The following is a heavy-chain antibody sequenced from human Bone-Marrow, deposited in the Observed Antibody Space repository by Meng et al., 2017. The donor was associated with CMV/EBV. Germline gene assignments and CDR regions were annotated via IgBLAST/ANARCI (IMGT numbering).Heavy chain of an antibody. V-gene: IGHV4-61*01. CDR2: IYYSGST. J-gene: IGHJ5*02. CDR1: GGSVSSGSYY. D-gene: IGHD6-6*01. CDR3: ARDRIAARLNWFDP. Sequence: SETLSLTCTASGGSVSSGSYYWSWIRQPPGKGLEWIGYIYYSGSTNYNPSLKSRVTISVDTSKNQFSLKLSSVTAADTAVYYCARDRIAARLNWFDPWGQGTLVTVSS.